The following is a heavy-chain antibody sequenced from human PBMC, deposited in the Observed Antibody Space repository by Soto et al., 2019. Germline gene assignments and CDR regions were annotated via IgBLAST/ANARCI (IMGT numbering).Heavy chain of an antibody. CDR1: GYTFTSYD. Sequence: GASVKVSCKASGYTFTSYDINWVRQATGRGLEWMGWMNPNSGNTGYAQKFQGRVTITRNTSISTAYMELSSLRSEDTAVYYCARFYDFWSGYYKDYYYYYMDVWGKGTTVTVSS. D-gene: IGHD3-3*01. J-gene: IGHJ6*03. CDR2: MNPNSGNT. V-gene: IGHV1-8*01. CDR3: ARFYDFWSGYYKDYYYYYMDV.